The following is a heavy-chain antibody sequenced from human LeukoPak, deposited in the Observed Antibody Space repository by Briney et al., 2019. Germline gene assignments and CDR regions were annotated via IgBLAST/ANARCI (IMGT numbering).Heavy chain of an antibody. CDR1: GFTVSSNH. D-gene: IGHD6-13*01. CDR2: IYSGGGT. V-gene: IGHV3-53*01. Sequence: AGSLRLSCAASGFTVSSNHMSWVRQAPGKGLEWVSIIYSGGGTYYADSVRGRFTISRDNSKNTLYLQMNSPRAEDTAVYYCARRSPIAATGTRRLEDWGQGTLVTVSS. CDR3: ARRSPIAATGTRRLED. J-gene: IGHJ4*02.